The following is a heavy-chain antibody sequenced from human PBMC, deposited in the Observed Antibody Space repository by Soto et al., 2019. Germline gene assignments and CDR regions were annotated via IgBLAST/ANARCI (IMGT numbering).Heavy chain of an antibody. J-gene: IGHJ4*02. CDR1: GFTFSSYA. V-gene: IGHV3-23*01. CDR3: ANSRRVAKSPDDY. CDR2: ISGSGGST. Sequence: EVQLLESGGGLVQPGGSLRLSCAASGFTFSSYAMSWVRQAPGKGLEWVSAISGSGGSTYYADSVKGRFTISRDNSKNTLYLQMSSLRAEDTAVYYCANSRRVAKSPDDYWGQGTLVTVSS. D-gene: IGHD2-15*01.